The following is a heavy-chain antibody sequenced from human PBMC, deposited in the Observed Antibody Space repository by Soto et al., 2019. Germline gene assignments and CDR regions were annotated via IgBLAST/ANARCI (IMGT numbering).Heavy chain of an antibody. Sequence: ASVKVSCKASGYTFTNYGINWVRQATGRGLDWMGWINPNSGNTGYPQKFQGRVTMTRNTSISTAYMELSSLRFEDTAVYYCARSPPRVEKNNYAGGWFDPWGQGTLVTVSS. CDR3: ARSPPRVEKNNYAGGWFDP. J-gene: IGHJ5*02. CDR2: INPNSGNT. CDR1: GYTFTNYG. V-gene: IGHV1-8*01. D-gene: IGHD4-4*01.